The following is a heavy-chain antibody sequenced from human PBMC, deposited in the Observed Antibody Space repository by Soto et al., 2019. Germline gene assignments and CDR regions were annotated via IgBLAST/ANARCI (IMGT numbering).Heavy chain of an antibody. CDR1: RFTLSNAW. Sequence: PGWCMRLACAASRFTLSNAWVSGARQDPGKGLEWVGRIKSKTDGGTTDYAAPVKGRFTISRDDSKNTLYLQMSSLKTEDTAVYYCTTDRYYYGSGSPVDRIDYWGQGTLVTVSS. V-gene: IGHV3-15*01. CDR3: TTDRYYYGSGSPVDRIDY. CDR2: IKSKTDGGTT. J-gene: IGHJ4*02. D-gene: IGHD3-10*01.